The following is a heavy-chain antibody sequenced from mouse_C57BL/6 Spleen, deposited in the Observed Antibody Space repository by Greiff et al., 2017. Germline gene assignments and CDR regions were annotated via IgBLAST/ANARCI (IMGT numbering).Heavy chain of an antibody. CDR2: ICGGGGNT. Sequence: EVQVVESGAGLVKPGGSLKLSCAASGFTFSSYTMSWVRQTPEKGLEWVAIICGGGGNTYYPDSVKGRFTISRDNAKDTLYLQMSSLRSEDTALYYCAREYCEYYFDYWGQGTTLTVSS. CDR3: AREYCEYYFDY. J-gene: IGHJ2*01. D-gene: IGHD5-2*01. CDR1: GFTFSSYT. V-gene: IGHV5-9*01.